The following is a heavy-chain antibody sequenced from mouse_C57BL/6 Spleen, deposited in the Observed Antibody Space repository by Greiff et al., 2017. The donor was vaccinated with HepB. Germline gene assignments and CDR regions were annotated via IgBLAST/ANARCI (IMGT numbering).Heavy chain of an antibody. Sequence: VQLQQPGTELVKPGASVKLSCKASGYTFTSYWMHWVKQRPGQGLEWIGNINPSNGGTNYNEKFKSKAKLTVDKSSSTAYMQLSSLTSEDSAVYYCARSYSNYDYAMDYWGQGTSVTVSS. J-gene: IGHJ4*01. V-gene: IGHV1-53*01. CDR2: INPSNGGT. D-gene: IGHD2-5*01. CDR3: ARSYSNYDYAMDY. CDR1: GYTFTSYW.